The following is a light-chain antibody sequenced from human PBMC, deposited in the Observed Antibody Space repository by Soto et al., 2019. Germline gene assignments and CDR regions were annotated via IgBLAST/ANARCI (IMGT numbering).Light chain of an antibody. CDR3: QHYNSYSEA. J-gene: IGKJ1*01. CDR1: QTVSSN. V-gene: IGKV1-39*01. CDR2: ASS. Sequence: DIQMTQSPSSLSASVGDRVTITCRTSQTVSSNLNWYQRKPGKAPSLLIYASSTLQSGVPSRFIGSGSETEFTLTISSLQPEDFATYYCQHYNSYSEAFGQGTKVDIK.